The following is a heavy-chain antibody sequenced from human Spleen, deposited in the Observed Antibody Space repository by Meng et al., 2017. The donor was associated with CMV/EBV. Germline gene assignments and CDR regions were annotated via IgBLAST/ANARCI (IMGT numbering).Heavy chain of an antibody. J-gene: IGHJ3*02. CDR1: GFAFNNAW. V-gene: IGHV4-38-2*01. Sequence: GSLRLSCAASGFAFNNAWMTWVRQAPGKGLEWIGSIYHSGSTLYNPSLKSRVTISLDTSKNQFSLKLSSVTAADTALYYCAKGYDRSGYHYKDAFDIWGQGTMVTVSS. D-gene: IGHD3-22*01. CDR2: IYHSGST. CDR3: AKGYDRSGYHYKDAFDI.